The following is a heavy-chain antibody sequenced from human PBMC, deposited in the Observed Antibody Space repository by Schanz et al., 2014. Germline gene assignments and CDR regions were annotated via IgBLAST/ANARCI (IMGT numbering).Heavy chain of an antibody. V-gene: IGHV3-23*01. CDR1: GVTFSSYA. D-gene: IGHD6-19*01. CDR2: ISGSGAST. Sequence: EVQLLESGGGFVQPGGSLRLSCVASGVTFSSYAMSWVRQASGKGLEWVSAISGSGASTYYADSVKGRFTISRDNAKNSLYLQMNRLRAEDTAVYYCASPTISVAGRLADYWGQGILVAVSS. CDR3: ASPTISVAGRLADY. J-gene: IGHJ4*02.